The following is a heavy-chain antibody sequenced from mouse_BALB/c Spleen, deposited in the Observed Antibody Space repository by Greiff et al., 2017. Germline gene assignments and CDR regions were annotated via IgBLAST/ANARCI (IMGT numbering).Heavy chain of an antibody. CDR3: AHYGNYVDYYAMDY. J-gene: IGHJ4*01. D-gene: IGHD2-1*01. CDR2: IDPANGNT. V-gene: IGHV14-3*02. Sequence: VQLKESGAELVKPGASVKLSCTASGFNIKDTYMHWVKQRPEQGLEWIGRIDPANGNTKYDPKFQGKATITADTSSNTAYLQLSSLTSEDTAVYYCAHYGNYVDYYAMDYWGQGTSVTVSS. CDR1: GFNIKDTY.